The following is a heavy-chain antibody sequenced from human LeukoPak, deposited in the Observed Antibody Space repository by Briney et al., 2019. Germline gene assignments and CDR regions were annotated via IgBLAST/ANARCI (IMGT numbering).Heavy chain of an antibody. D-gene: IGHD4-17*01. V-gene: IGHV4-59*01. CDR2: IYYSGST. CDR1: GGSISSYY. CDR3: ARGPPRWYGDYGGIDY. J-gene: IGHJ4*02. Sequence: KPSETLSLTCTVSGGSISSYYWSWIRQPPGKGLEWIGYIYYSGSTNYNPSLKSRVTISVDTSKNQFSLKLSSVTAADTAVYYCARGPPRWYGDYGGIDYWGQGTLVTVSS.